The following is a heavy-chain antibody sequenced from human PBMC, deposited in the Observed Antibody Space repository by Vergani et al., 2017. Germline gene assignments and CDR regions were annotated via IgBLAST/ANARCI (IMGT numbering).Heavy chain of an antibody. CDR2: INSDVSNT. CDR3: ARGRRDGYNWSYWYFDL. V-gene: IGHV3-74*01. J-gene: IGHJ2*01. CDR1: GFTFSSYW. D-gene: IGHD5-24*01. Sequence: EVQLVESGGGLVQPGGSLRLSCAASGFTFSSYWMHWVRQAPGKGLVWVSRINSDVSNTSYADSVKGRFTISRDNAKNTLYLQMNSLRAEDTAVYYCARGRRDGYNWSYWYFDLWGRGTLVTVSS.